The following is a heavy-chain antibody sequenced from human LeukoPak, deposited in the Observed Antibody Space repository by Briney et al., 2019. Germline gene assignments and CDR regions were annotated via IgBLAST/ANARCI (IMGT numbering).Heavy chain of an antibody. D-gene: IGHD3-22*01. Sequence: GGSLRLSCAASGVTFSSYTMNWVRQAPGKGLEWVSSISSSSTYINYADSVKGRFTISRDNAKNSLYLQMNSLRAEDTAVYYCARDLSITMRPLDAFDIWGQGTMVTVSS. CDR1: GVTFSSYT. V-gene: IGHV3-21*01. CDR3: ARDLSITMRPLDAFDI. J-gene: IGHJ3*02. CDR2: ISSSSTYI.